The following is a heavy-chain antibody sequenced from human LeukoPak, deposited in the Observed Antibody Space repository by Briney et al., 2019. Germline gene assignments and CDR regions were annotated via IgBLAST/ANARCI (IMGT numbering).Heavy chain of an antibody. Sequence: ASVKVSCKASGYTFTNYGISWVRQAPGQGREGMGWISAYNGNTNYAQKLQGRVTITRNTSISTAYMELSSLRSEDTAVYYCARQLVRGGFDPWGQGTLVTVSS. D-gene: IGHD6-13*01. CDR3: ARQLVRGGFDP. J-gene: IGHJ5*02. CDR2: ISAYNGNT. V-gene: IGHV1-18*01. CDR1: GYTFTNYG.